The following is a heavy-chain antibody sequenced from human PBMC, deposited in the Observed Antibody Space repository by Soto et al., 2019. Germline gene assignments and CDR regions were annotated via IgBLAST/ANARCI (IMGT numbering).Heavy chain of an antibody. V-gene: IGHV3-74*01. J-gene: IGHJ6*02. Sequence: GGSLRLSCAASGFTFSSYWMHWVRQAPGKGLVWVSRINSDGSSTSYADSVKGRFTISRDNAKNTLYLQMNSLRAEDTAVYYCARGGQDTIFGVVIIEEYYYYGMDVWGQGTKVTVSS. CDR2: INSDGSST. CDR3: ARGGQDTIFGVVIIEEYYYYGMDV. CDR1: GFTFSSYW. D-gene: IGHD3-3*01.